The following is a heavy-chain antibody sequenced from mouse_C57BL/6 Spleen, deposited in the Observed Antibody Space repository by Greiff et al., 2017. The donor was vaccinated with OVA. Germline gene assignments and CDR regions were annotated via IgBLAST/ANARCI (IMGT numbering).Heavy chain of an antibody. J-gene: IGHJ3*01. CDR1: GYSFTGYF. D-gene: IGHD2-4*01. CDR3: AREGEYFVYDYDSWFAY. Sequence: VQLKQSGPELVKPGDSVKISCKASGYSFTGYFMNWVMQSHGKSLEWIGRINPYNGDTFYNQKFKGKATLTVDKSSSTAHMELRSLTSEDSAVYYCAREGEYFVYDYDSWFAYWGQGTLVTVSA. V-gene: IGHV1-20*01. CDR2: INPYNGDT.